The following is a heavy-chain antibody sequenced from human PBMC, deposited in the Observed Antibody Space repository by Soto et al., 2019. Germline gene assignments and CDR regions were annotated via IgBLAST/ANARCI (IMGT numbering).Heavy chain of an antibody. CDR3: ARAWRYCSGGSCYYNWFDP. Sequence: PSDTLSLTCAVSGCSISSSNWWSWVRQPPGKGLEWIGEIYHSGSTNYNPSLKSRVTISVDKSKNQFSLKLSSVTAADTAVYYCARAWRYCSGGSCYYNWFDPWGQGTLVTVS. V-gene: IGHV4-4*02. D-gene: IGHD2-15*01. CDR2: IYHSGST. CDR1: GCSISSSNW. J-gene: IGHJ5*02.